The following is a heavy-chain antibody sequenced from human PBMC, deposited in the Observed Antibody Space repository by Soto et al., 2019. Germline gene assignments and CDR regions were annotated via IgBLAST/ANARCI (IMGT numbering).Heavy chain of an antibody. Sequence: TLSLTCAVSGGSISSGGYSWSWIRQPPGKGLEWIGYIYHSGSTYYNPSLKSRVTISVDRSKNQFSLKLSSVTAADTAVYYCARDRRTPGYYGMDVWGQGTTVTVSS. V-gene: IGHV4-30-2*01. J-gene: IGHJ6*02. CDR2: IYHSGST. D-gene: IGHD2-15*01. CDR1: GGSISSGGYS. CDR3: ARDRRTPGYYGMDV.